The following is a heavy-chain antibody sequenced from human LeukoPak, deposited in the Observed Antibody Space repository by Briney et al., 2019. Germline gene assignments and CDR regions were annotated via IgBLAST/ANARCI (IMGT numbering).Heavy chain of an antibody. J-gene: IGHJ3*02. D-gene: IGHD3-16*01. V-gene: IGHV4-39*07. CDR1: GGSISSSSYS. CDR3: ARDYTVDAFDI. CDR2: IYYSGST. Sequence: SETLSLTCTVSGGSISSSSYSWGWIRQPPGKGLEWIGSIYYSGSTYYNPSLKSRVTISVDTSKNQFSLKLSSVTAADTAVYYCARDYTVDAFDIWGQGTMVTVSS.